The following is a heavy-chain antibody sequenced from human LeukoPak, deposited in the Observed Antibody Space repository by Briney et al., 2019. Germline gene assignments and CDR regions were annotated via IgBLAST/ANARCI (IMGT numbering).Heavy chain of an antibody. Sequence: ASVKVSCKASGYTFTGYYMHWVRQAPGQGLEWMGWINPNSGGTNYAQKLQGRVTMTIDTSTSTAYMELRSLRSDDTAVYYCARDLGYCSGAGCYARRAPNDYYYYYMDVWGKGTTVTVSS. V-gene: IGHV1-2*02. J-gene: IGHJ6*03. CDR3: ARDLGYCSGAGCYARRAPNDYYYYYMDV. D-gene: IGHD2-15*01. CDR2: INPNSGGT. CDR1: GYTFTGYY.